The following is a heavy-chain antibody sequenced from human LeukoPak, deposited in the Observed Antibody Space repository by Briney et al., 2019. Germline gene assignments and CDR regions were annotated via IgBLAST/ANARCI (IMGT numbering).Heavy chain of an antibody. V-gene: IGHV4-39*01. D-gene: IGHD3-9*01. J-gene: IGHJ3*02. CDR2: IYYSGST. Sequence: PSETLSLTCTVSGGSISSSSYYWGWIRQPPGKGLEWIGSIYYSGSTCYNPSLKSRVTISVDTSKNQFSLKLSSVTAADTAVYYCATTRDWYSLDAFDIWGQGTMVTVSS. CDR3: ATTRDWYSLDAFDI. CDR1: GGSISSSSYY.